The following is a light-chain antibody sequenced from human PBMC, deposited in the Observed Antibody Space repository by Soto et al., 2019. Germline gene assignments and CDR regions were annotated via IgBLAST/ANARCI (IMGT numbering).Light chain of an antibody. CDR1: QRISSY. J-gene: IGKJ2*01. Sequence: DIPMTQSPSSLSASVGDRVTITCRASQRISSYLNWYVQKPGKAPKLLIYAASSFQSGAPSRFSGSGFGADFTRTIGSLQPEEFAAYYGQQYYCTPYTCGQGTRLEIK. CDR2: AAS. V-gene: IGKV1-39*01. CDR3: QQYYCTPYT.